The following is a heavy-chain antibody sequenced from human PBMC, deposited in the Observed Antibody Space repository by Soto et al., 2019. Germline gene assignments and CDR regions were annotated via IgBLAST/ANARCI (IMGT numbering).Heavy chain of an antibody. CDR2: IWYDGSNK. D-gene: IGHD3-10*01. CDR3: ARDGLLWFGESSYGMDV. J-gene: IGHJ6*02. Sequence: QVQLVESGGGVVQPGRSLRLSCAASGFTFSSYGMHWVRQAPGKGLEWVAVIWYDGSNKYYADSVKGRFTISRDDSKNTLYRQMNSLRAEDTAVYYCARDGLLWFGESSYGMDVWGQGTTVAVSS. V-gene: IGHV3-33*01. CDR1: GFTFSSYG.